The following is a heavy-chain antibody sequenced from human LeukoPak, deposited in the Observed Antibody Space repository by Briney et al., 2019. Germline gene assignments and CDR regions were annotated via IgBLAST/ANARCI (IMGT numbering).Heavy chain of an antibody. J-gene: IGHJ4*01. CDR1: GFTLSSYW. CDR2: IKQDGSEK. V-gene: IGHV3-7*01. CDR3: AKDNNCLYYFDY. Sequence: GGSLRLSCAASGFTLSSYWMNWVRQAPGKGLEWVANIKQDGSEKYYVDSVKGRFTISRDNSRNTLYLQMNNLRPEDTAVYLCAKDNNCLYYFDYWGHGTPVSVTS. D-gene: IGHD5-24*01.